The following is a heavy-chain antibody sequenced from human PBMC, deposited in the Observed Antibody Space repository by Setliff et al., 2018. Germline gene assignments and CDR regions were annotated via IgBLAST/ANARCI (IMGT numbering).Heavy chain of an antibody. Sequence: SVKVSCKASGRTFSSYAISWVRQAPGQGLEWMGGIIPIFGTANYAQKFQSRVTMTTDTFTNTAYMELRSLRSDDTAVYYCARDRGLEADVVSLINMGDFWGQGTLVTVS. V-gene: IGHV1-69*05. CDR1: GRTFSSYA. CDR3: ARDRGLEADVVSLINMGDF. D-gene: IGHD2-21*01. J-gene: IGHJ4*02. CDR2: IIPIFGTA.